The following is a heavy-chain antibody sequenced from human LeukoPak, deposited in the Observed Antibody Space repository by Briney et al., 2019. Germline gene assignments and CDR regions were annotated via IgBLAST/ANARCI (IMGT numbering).Heavy chain of an antibody. D-gene: IGHD1-14*01. Sequence: SETLSLTCTVSGDSVTNDFFWGWVRQPPGKELEWIGSFCLGRDTYYRPSLKSRVTISVDTSKNQFSLNLNSVTAADTAVYYCARWASISREPGGFFDPRGQGTLVTVSS. J-gene: IGHJ5*02. CDR2: FCLGRDT. V-gene: IGHV4-38-2*02. CDR1: GDSVTNDFF. CDR3: ARWASISREPGGFFDP.